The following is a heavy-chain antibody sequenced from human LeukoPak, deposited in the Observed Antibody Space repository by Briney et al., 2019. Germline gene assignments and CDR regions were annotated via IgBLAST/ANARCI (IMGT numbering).Heavy chain of an antibody. CDR3: VVHSATSCY. D-gene: IGHD1-26*01. CDR1: GFTFSSYA. CDR2: ITTSGTST. Sequence: GGSLRLSCAASGFTFSSYAMFWVRQAPGKGLEWISYITTSGTSTYYADSVKGRFTISRDNGKTALSLQMNSLRAEDTAVYYCVVHSATSCYWGQGTLVTVSS. V-gene: IGHV3-48*03. J-gene: IGHJ4*02.